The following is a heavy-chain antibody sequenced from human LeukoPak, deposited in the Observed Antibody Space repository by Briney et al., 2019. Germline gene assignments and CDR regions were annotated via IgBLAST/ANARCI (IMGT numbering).Heavy chain of an antibody. CDR1: GGSISSYY. CDR3: ARAPGVAATPLYGMDV. V-gene: IGHV4-59*01. J-gene: IGHJ6*02. CDR2: IYYSGST. Sequence: PSETLSLTCTVSGGSISSYYWSWIRQSPGKGLEWIGYIYYSGSTNYNPSLKSRVTISVDTSKNQFSLKLSSVTAADTAVYYCARAPGVAATPLYGMDVWGQGTTVTVSS. D-gene: IGHD2-15*01.